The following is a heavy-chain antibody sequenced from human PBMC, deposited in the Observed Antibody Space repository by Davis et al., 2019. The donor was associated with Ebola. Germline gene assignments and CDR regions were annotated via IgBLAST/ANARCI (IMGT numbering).Heavy chain of an antibody. CDR2: ISSSGTII. J-gene: IGHJ6*03. CDR1: GFTFSSYE. Sequence: GESLKISCAASGFTFSSYEMNWVRQAPGKGLEWVSYISSSGTIIYYADSVKGRFTISRDNAKNSLYLQMHSLRAEDTAVYYCARQHYYYYYMDVWGKGTTVTVSS. CDR3: ARQHYYYYYMDV. V-gene: IGHV3-48*03.